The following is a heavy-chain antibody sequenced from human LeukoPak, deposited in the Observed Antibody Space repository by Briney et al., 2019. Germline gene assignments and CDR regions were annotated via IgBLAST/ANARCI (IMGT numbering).Heavy chain of an antibody. CDR1: GGSFSGYY. J-gene: IGHJ3*02. Sequence: PSETLSLTCAVYGGSFSGYYWSWIRQPPGKGLEWIGRIYYSGTTYYNPSLKSRVTISLDTSQNQVSLKLTSVTAADTAVYYCARTYTSGSYYDAFDMWGQGTMLTVSS. CDR2: IYYSGTT. D-gene: IGHD3-10*01. V-gene: IGHV4-34*01. CDR3: ARTYTSGSYYDAFDM.